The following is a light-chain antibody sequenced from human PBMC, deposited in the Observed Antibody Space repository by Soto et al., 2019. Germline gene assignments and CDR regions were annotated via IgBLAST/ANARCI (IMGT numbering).Light chain of an antibody. CDR2: RNN. CDR1: SSNIGSNY. Sequence: QSVLTQPPSASGTPGQRVTTSCSGSSSNIGSNYVYWYQQLPGTAPKLLIYRNNQRPSGVPDRFSGSKSGTSASLAISGLRSEDEADYYCAAWDDSLSGRDVVFGGGTKLTVL. J-gene: IGLJ2*01. V-gene: IGLV1-47*01. CDR3: AAWDDSLSGRDVV.